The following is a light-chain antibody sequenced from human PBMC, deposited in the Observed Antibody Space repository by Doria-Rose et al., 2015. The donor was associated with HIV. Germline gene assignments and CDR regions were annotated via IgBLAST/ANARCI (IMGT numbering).Light chain of an antibody. CDR1: SS. CDR3: QQLNS. Sequence: SSLAWYQQKPGKAPDLLIYATFTLQSGVPSRFSGTRSGTEFTLTINSLQPEDFATYYCQQLNSFGPGTKVDIK. J-gene: IGKJ3*01. CDR2: ATF. V-gene: IGKV1-9*01.